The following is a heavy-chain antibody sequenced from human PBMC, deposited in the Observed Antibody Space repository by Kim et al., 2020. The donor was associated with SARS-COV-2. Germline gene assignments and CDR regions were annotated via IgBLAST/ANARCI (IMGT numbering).Heavy chain of an antibody. CDR3: TITNWLDP. V-gene: IGHV3-7*03. D-gene: IGHD3-10*01. CDR1: GFTFSDYW. CDR2: IDPTGNEK. J-gene: IGHJ5*02. Sequence: GGSLRLSCVASGFTFSDYWMNWVRQTPGKGLEWVANIDPTGNEKYYVDSVKGRFTVSRDNAKNSLSLQMNSLRDDDTAVYYCTITNWLDPWGQGSLVTVS.